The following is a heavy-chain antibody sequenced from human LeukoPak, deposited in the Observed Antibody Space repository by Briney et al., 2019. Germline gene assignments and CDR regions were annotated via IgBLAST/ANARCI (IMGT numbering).Heavy chain of an antibody. Sequence: RSGGSLRLSCAASGFTVSSKYMSWVRQTPGKGLQWVALIYSSGDAYTADSVKDRFTISRDDSENTLYLQRDSLRAEDTAVYYGATGYYFGSGSYGYLDYWGQGTLPTVCS. CDR3: ATGYYFGSGSYGYLDY. CDR2: IYSSGDA. CDR1: GFTVSSKY. D-gene: IGHD3-10*01. J-gene: IGHJ4*02. V-gene: IGHV3-53*01.